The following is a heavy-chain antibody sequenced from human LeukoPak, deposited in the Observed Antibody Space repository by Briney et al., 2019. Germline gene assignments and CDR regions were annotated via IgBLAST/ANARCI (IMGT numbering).Heavy chain of an antibody. CDR2: IYCSGST. D-gene: IGHD1-26*01. Sequence: SQTLSLTCTVSGGSISSGGYYWSWIRQHPGKGLEWIGYIYCSGSTYYNPSLKSRVTISVDTSKNQFSLKLSSVTAADTAVYYCARDKVGVGATTVWGQGTMVTVSS. CDR3: ARDKVGVGATTV. V-gene: IGHV4-31*03. J-gene: IGHJ3*01. CDR1: GGSISSGGYY.